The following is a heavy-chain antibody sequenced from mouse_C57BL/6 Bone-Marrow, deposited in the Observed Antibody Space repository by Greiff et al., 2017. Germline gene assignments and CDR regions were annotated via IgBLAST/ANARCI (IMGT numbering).Heavy chain of an antibody. CDR2: IWKGGST. CDR1: GFSLTSYG. CDR3: AKQDTTVPYYYAMDY. V-gene: IGHV2-5*01. Sequence: VQRVESGPGLVQPSQSLSITCTVSGFSLTSYGVHWVRQSPGKGLEWLGVIWKGGSTDYNAAFMSRLSITKDNSKSQVFFKMNSLQADDTAIYYCAKQDTTVPYYYAMDYWGQGTSVTVSS. D-gene: IGHD1-1*01. J-gene: IGHJ4*01.